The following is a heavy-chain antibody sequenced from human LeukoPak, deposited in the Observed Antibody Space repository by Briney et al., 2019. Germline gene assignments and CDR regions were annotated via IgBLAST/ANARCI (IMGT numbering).Heavy chain of an antibody. J-gene: IGHJ5*02. CDR3: AAIVVVPAAISTARLDNWFDP. D-gene: IGHD2-2*02. CDR2: FDPEDGET. V-gene: IGHV1-24*01. Sequence: ASVRVSSTVSGYTLTELSMHWVRQAPGKGLEWMGGFDPEDGETIYAQKFQGRVTMTEDTSTDTAYMELSSLRSEDTAVYYCAAIVVVPAAISTARLDNWFDPWGQGTLVTVSS. CDR1: GYTLTELS.